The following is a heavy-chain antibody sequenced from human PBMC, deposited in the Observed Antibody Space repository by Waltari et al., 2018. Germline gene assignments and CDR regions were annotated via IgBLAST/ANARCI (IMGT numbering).Heavy chain of an antibody. V-gene: IGHV3-21*03. CDR1: GFTFSSYS. CDR3: ARDSSFENFVVVIVSDAFDI. D-gene: IGHD2-21*01. J-gene: IGHJ3*02. Sequence: EVQLVESGGGLVKPGGSLRLSCAASGFTFSSYSMNWVRQAPGKGREWVSSISSSSSYIYYADSVKGRFTISRDNAKNSLYLQMNSLRAEDTAVYYCARDSSFENFVVVIVSDAFDIWGQGTMVTVSS. CDR2: ISSSSSYI.